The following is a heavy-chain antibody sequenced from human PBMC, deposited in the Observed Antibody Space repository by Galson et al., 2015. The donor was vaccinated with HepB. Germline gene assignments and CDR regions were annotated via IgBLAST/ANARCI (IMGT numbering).Heavy chain of an antibody. CDR1: GYSFTSYW. CDR3: ARLKPLYSNYVLPYWYFDL. Sequence: QSGAEVKKPGESLRISCKGSGYSFTSYWISWVRQMPGKGLEWMGRIDPSDSYTNYSPSFQGHVTISADKSISTAYLQWSSLKASDTAMYYCARLKPLYSNYVLPYWYFDLWGRGTLVTVSS. V-gene: IGHV5-10-1*01. J-gene: IGHJ2*01. D-gene: IGHD4-11*01. CDR2: IDPSDSYT.